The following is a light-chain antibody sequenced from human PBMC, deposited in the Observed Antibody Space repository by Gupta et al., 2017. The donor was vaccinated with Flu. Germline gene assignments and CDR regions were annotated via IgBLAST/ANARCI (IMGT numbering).Light chain of an antibody. Sequence: ERATLSCRASQSVSSSYLARYQQKPGQAPRLLIYSASSRATGIPDRFSGSGSGTDFTLTISRLEPEDFAVYYCQQYGSSPRTFGQGTKVEIK. CDR3: QQYGSSPRT. CDR1: QSVSSSY. J-gene: IGKJ1*01. V-gene: IGKV3-20*01. CDR2: SAS.